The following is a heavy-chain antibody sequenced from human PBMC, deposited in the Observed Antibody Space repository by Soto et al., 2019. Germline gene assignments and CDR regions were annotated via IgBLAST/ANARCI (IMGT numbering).Heavy chain of an antibody. CDR1: GGTFSSYA. Sequence: GASVKVSCKASGGTFSSYAISWVRQAPGQGLEWMGGIIPIFGTANYAQKFQGRVTITADESTSTAYMELSSLRSEDTAVYYCARDGLPQYQLPKGYYYYGMDVWGQGTTVTVSS. V-gene: IGHV1-69*13. J-gene: IGHJ6*02. CDR2: IIPIFGTA. D-gene: IGHD2-2*01. CDR3: ARDGLPQYQLPKGYYYYGMDV.